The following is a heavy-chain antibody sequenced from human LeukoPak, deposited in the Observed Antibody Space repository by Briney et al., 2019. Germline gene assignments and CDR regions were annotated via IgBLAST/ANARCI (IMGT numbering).Heavy chain of an antibody. CDR2: IYHSGST. D-gene: IGHD3-10*01. Sequence: SQTLSLTCAVSGGSISRGGYSWSWIRQPPGKGLEWIGYIYHSGSTYYNPSLKSRVTISVDRTKNQFSLKLSSVTAADTAVYYCARAGYYGSGSYDYWGQGTLVTVSS. CDR3: ARAGYYGSGSYDY. CDR1: GGSISRGGYS. V-gene: IGHV4-30-2*01. J-gene: IGHJ4*02.